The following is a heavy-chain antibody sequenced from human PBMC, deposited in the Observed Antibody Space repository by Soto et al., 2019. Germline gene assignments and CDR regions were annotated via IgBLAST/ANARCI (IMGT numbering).Heavy chain of an antibody. CDR1: GFTFDDYT. CDR3: AKAYYYGSGSYYQAPHYFDY. D-gene: IGHD3-10*01. CDR2: ISWDGGST. V-gene: IGHV3-43*01. J-gene: IGHJ4*02. Sequence: GGSLRLSCAASGFTFDDYTMHWVRQAPGKGLEWVSLISWDGGSTYYADSVKGRFTISRDNSKNSLYLQMNSLRTEDTALYYCAKAYYYGSGSYYQAPHYFDYWGQGTLVTVSS.